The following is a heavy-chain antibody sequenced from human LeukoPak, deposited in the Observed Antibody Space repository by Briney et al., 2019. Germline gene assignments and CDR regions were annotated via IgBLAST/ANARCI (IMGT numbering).Heavy chain of an antibody. V-gene: IGHV4-61*01. D-gene: IGHD3-22*01. J-gene: IGHJ4*02. CDR1: GGSISSGSYY. CDR2: IYYSGST. Sequence: SETLSLTCSVSGGSISSGSYYWSWIRQPPGKGLEWIGYIYYSGSTNYNPSLKSRVTISGDTSKNQFSLKLSSVTAADTAVYFCARVDYDGSGYNFDYWGQGTLVTVSS. CDR3: ARVDYDGSGYNFDY.